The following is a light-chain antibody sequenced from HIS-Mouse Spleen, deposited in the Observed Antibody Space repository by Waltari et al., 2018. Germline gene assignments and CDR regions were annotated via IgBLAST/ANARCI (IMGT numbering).Light chain of an antibody. V-gene: IGLV3-10*01. J-gene: IGLJ2*01. CDR3: YSTDSSGNHRV. CDR1: ALPKKY. CDR2: EDS. Sequence: SYELTQPPSVSVSPGQTARITCSGDALPKKYAYWYQQKSGQAPVLFIYEDSKRPSGIPEGFSGSSSGTMATVTISGAQVEDEADYYCYSTDSSGNHRVFGGGTKLTVL.